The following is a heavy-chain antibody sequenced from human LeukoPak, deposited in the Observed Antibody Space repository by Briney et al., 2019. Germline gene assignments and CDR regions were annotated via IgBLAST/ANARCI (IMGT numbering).Heavy chain of an antibody. V-gene: IGHV4-34*01. CDR2: INHSGST. D-gene: IGHD6-13*01. J-gene: IGHJ5*02. CDR1: GGSFSGYY. Sequence: SETLSLTCAVYGGSFSGYYWSWIRQPPGKGLEWIGEINHSGSTNYNPSLKSRVTISVDTSKNQFSLKLNSVTAADTAVYYCAVSAAALFDPWGQGTLVTVSS. CDR3: AVSAAALFDP.